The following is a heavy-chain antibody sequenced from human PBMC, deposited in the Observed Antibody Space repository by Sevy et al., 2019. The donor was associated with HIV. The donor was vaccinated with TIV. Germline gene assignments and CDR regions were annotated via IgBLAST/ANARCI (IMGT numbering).Heavy chain of an antibody. V-gene: IGHV4-39*01. CDR1: GGSISSSSYY. J-gene: IGHJ2*01. CDR2: IYSTGST. CDR3: AAPRASGWYEGTGGYFDF. D-gene: IGHD6-19*01. Sequence: SETLSLTCTVSGGSISSSSYYWGWIRQPPGKGLEWIGSIYSTGSTSYNPSLRSRVTVSADTSKNQLSLKLDSVSAAATAVYYCAAPRASGWYEGTGGYFDFWGRGTLVTVSS.